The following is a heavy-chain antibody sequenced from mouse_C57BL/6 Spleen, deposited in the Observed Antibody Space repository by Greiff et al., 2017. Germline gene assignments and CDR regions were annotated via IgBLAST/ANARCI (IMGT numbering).Heavy chain of an antibody. V-gene: IGHV1-59*01. D-gene: IGHD1-1*01. Sequence: QVQLQQPGAELVRPGTSVKLSCKASGYTFTSYWMHWVKQRPGQGLEWIGVIDPSDSYTNYNQKFKGKATLTVDTSSSTAYMQLSSLTSEDSAVYYCARNEITTVVAPFDYWGQGTTLTVSS. CDR1: GYTFTSYW. CDR3: ARNEITTVVAPFDY. J-gene: IGHJ2*01. CDR2: IDPSDSYT.